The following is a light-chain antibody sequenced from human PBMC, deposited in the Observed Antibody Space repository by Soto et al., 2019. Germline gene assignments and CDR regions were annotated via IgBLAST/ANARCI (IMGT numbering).Light chain of an antibody. Sequence: QSVLTQPPSASGTPGQRVTISCSGSSSNIGSNYVYWYQQLPGTAPKLLIYRNNQRPSGVPDRFSGSKSGTSASLAISGLLSEDEADYYCAAWDDSLSGPGFGVGTQMTVL. CDR1: SSNIGSNY. J-gene: IGLJ7*01. V-gene: IGLV1-47*01. CDR2: RNN. CDR3: AAWDDSLSGPG.